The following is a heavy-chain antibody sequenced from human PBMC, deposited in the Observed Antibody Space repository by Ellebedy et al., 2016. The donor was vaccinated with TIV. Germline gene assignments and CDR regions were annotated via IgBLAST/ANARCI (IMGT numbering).Heavy chain of an antibody. CDR2: IFHTGGT. Sequence: MPSETLSLTCTVSGGSISGYYWSWIRQPLNKGLEWIGHIFHTGGTSYNSSVQSRISITLDKSKNQFSLTLNPVTAADTAVYHCARFLTSGQTGFAFDIWGHGTTVTVSS. D-gene: IGHD3-9*01. V-gene: IGHV4-59*01. CDR3: ARFLTSGQTGFAFDI. CDR1: GGSISGYY. J-gene: IGHJ3*02.